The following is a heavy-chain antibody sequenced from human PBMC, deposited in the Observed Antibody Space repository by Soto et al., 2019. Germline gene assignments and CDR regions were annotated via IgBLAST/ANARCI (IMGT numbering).Heavy chain of an antibody. CDR2: INPSGGST. Sequence: ASVKVSCKASGYTFTSYYMHWVRQAPGQGLEWMGIINPSGGSTSYAQKLQGRVTMTTDTSTSTAYMELRSLRSDDTAVYYCARDPPPPDYWGQGTLVTVSS. CDR1: GYTFTSYY. J-gene: IGHJ4*02. CDR3: ARDPPPPDY. V-gene: IGHV1-46*01.